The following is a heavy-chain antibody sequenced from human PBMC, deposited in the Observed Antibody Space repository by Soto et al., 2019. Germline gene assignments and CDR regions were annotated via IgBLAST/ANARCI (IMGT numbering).Heavy chain of an antibody. Sequence: PGEPLKISCKGSGYRFTIYWIGWVRQMPGKGLEWMAIIYPGDSDTRYSPSFQGQVTISADKSISTAYLQWSSLKASDTAMYYCARLLYGDGCPDSVLDYWGQGTLVTVSS. D-gene: IGHD3-10*02. CDR3: ARLLYGDGCPDSVLDY. CDR1: GYRFTIYW. J-gene: IGHJ4*02. CDR2: IYPGDSDT. V-gene: IGHV5-51*01.